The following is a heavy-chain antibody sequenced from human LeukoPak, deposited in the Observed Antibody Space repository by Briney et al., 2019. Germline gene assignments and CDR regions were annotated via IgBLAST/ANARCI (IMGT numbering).Heavy chain of an antibody. CDR1: GYSISSGYY. CDR2: IYHSGST. D-gene: IGHD5-24*01. Sequence: SETLSLTCAVSGYSISSGYYWGWIRQPLGKGLEWIGSIYHSGSTYYNPSLKSRVTISVDTSKNQFSLKLGSVTAADTAVYYCARLGRWLHRVDYWGQGTLVTVSS. J-gene: IGHJ4*02. V-gene: IGHV4-38-2*01. CDR3: ARLGRWLHRVDY.